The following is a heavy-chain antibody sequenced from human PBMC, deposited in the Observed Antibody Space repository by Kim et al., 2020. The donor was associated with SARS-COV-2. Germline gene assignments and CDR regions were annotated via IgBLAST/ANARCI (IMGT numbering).Heavy chain of an antibody. J-gene: IGHJ2*01. CDR1: GGSISSYY. V-gene: IGHV4-59*08. D-gene: IGHD3-22*01. Sequence: SETLSLTCTVSGGSISSYYWSWIRQPPGKGLEWIGYIYYSGSTNYNPSLKSRVTISVDTSKNQFSLKLSSVTAADTAVYYCARRRDSSGYFNWYFDLWGRGTLVTVSS. CDR2: IYYSGST. CDR3: ARRRDSSGYFNWYFDL.